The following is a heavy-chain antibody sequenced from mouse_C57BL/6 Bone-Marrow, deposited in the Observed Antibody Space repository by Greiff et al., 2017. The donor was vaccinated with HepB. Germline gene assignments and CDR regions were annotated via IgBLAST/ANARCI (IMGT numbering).Heavy chain of an antibody. CDR3: ARIARVAGSSPYAMDY. J-gene: IGHJ4*01. V-gene: IGHV8-8*01. CDR1: GFSLSTFGMG. CDR2: IWWDDDK. D-gene: IGHD1-1*01. Sequence: QVTLKVSGPGILQPSQTLSLTCSFSGFSLSTFGMGVGWIRQPSGKGLEWLAHIWWDDDKYYNPALKSRLTISKDTSKNQVFLKIANVDTADTATYYCARIARVAGSSPYAMDYWGQGTSVTVSS.